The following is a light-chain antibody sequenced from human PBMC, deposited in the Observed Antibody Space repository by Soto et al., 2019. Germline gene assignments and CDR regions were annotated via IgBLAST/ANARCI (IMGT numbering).Light chain of an antibody. CDR3: QQFSRYPRT. CDR1: QTVRNNY. V-gene: IGKV3-20*01. J-gene: IGKJ4*01. Sequence: EFVLTQSPGTLSLSPGERATLSCRASQTVRNNYLAWYQQKPGQAPRLLIYDASSRATGIPDRFSGGGSGTDFALTLSRLEPEDFAVYYCQQFSRYPRTFGGGTKVEIK. CDR2: DAS.